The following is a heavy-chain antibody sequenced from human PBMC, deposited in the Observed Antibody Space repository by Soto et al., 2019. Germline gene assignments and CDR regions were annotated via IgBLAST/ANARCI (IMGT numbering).Heavy chain of an antibody. CDR3: ARSIATVTESF. D-gene: IGHD4-4*01. V-gene: IGHV3-48*01. Sequence: GGSLRLSCAVSGFTFSSYSMNWVRQAPGKGLEWISYISSSSNTIYYADSVKGRFTISRDNAENSLYLQMNSLRAEDTAMYFCARSIATVTESFWGQGTLVTVSS. CDR1: GFTFSSYS. CDR2: ISSSSNTI. J-gene: IGHJ4*02.